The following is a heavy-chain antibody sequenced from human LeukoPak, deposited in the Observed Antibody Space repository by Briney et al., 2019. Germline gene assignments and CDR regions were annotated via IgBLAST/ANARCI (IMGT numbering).Heavy chain of an antibody. J-gene: IGHJ4*02. CDR2: ISGSGGYT. CDR3: AKDRPNYYDSSGQDYRRDGDY. CDR1: GFTFSSYA. D-gene: IGHD3-22*01. V-gene: IGHV3-23*01. Sequence: GGSLRLSCAASGFTFSSYAMSWVRQAPGKGLEWVSSISGSGGYTYYAGSVKGRFTISRDNSKNTLYLQMDSLRAEDTAIYYCAKDRPNYYDSSGQDYRRDGDYWGQGTLVTVSS.